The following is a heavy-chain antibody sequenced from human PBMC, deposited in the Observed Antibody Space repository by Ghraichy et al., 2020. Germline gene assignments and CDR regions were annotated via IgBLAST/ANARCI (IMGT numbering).Heavy chain of an antibody. CDR2: IYHDGAT. D-gene: IGHD6-13*01. J-gene: IGHJ5*02. CDR1: GGSFSNIY. Sequence: SQTLSLTCAVSGGSFSNIYWTWIRQTPGKGLEWIGEIYHDGATHYNPALKSRVTISVDTSKIQFSLNLTSVTPADTGVYYCARQSRMGSGWYGWFDPWGQGILVTVSS. V-gene: IGHV4-34*01. CDR3: ARQSRMGSGWYGWFDP.